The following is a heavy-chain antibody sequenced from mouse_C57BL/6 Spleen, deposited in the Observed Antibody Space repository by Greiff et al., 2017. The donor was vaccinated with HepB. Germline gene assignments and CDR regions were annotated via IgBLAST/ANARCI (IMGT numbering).Heavy chain of an antibody. CDR3: ARAFEGGYFDY. CDR1: GYAFTNYL. CDR2: INPGSGGT. V-gene: IGHV1-54*01. Sequence: VQLQESGAELVRPGTSVKVSCKASGYAFTNYLIEWVKQRPGQGLEWIGVINPGSGGTNYNEKFKGKATLTADKSSSTAYMQLSSLTSEDSAVYFCARAFEGGYFDYWGQGTTLTVSS. J-gene: IGHJ2*01.